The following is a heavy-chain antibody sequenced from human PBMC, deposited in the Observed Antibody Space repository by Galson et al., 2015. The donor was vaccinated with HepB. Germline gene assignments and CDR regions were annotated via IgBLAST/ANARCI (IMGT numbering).Heavy chain of an antibody. D-gene: IGHD6-19*01. Sequence: SLRLSCAASGFSFGNYAMHWVRQGPGKGLEWVAGISWNSRSIGYADSVKGRFTISRDNAKKSLYLQMNSLRTADTALYYCAKDALYSSTANWYFDFWGRGTLVTVSS. CDR3: AKDALYSSTANWYFDF. J-gene: IGHJ2*01. V-gene: IGHV3-9*01. CDR1: GFSFGNYA. CDR2: ISWNSRSI.